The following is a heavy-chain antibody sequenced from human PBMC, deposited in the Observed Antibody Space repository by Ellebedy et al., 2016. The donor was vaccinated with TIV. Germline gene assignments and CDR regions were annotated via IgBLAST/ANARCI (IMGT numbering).Heavy chain of an antibody. CDR1: GGSISSSSYY. Sequence: MPSETLSLTCTVSGGSISSSSYYWGWIRQPPGKGLEWIGSIYYSGSTYYNPSLKSRVTISVDTSKNQFSLKLSSVTAADTAVYYCARIGGWELSDWGQGTLVTVSS. CDR2: IYYSGST. CDR3: ARIGGWELSD. J-gene: IGHJ4*02. V-gene: IGHV4-39*01. D-gene: IGHD1-26*01.